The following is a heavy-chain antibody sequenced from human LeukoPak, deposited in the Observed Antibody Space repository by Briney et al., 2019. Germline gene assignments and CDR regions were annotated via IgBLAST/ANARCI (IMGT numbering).Heavy chain of an antibody. CDR3: ARDRHYSAAPSDY. CDR2: IIPILGIA. J-gene: IGHJ4*02. D-gene: IGHD2-21*01. CDR1: GGTFSDYA. V-gene: IGHV1-69*04. Sequence: ASVKVSCKASGGTFSDYAISWVRQAPGQGLEWMGRIIPILGIAKYAQKFQGRVTITADSSTSTAYMELRSLRSEDTAVYYCARDRHYSAAPSDYWDQGTLVSVSS.